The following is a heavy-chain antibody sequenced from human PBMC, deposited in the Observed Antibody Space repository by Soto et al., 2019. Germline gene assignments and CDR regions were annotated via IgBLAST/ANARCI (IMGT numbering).Heavy chain of an antibody. J-gene: IGHJ6*02. CDR1: GGTFSSYA. Sequence: SVKVSCKASGGTFSSYAISWVRQAPGQGLEWMGGIIPIFGTANYAQKFQGRVTITADESTSTAYMELSSLRSEDTAVHYCASRGGYCSSTSCLGGYYYGMDVWGQGTTVTVSS. CDR2: IIPIFGTA. D-gene: IGHD2-2*03. V-gene: IGHV1-69*13. CDR3: ASRGGYCSSTSCLGGYYYGMDV.